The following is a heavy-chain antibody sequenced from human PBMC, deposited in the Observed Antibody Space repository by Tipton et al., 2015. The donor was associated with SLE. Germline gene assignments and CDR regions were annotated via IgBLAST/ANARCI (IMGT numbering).Heavy chain of an antibody. D-gene: IGHD4-23*01. CDR2: ISSSSSYI. CDR3: ARDGGPIPFDY. CDR1: GFTFSSYS. J-gene: IGHJ4*02. Sequence: LSLTCTASGFTFSSYSMNWVRQAPGKGLEWVSSISSSSSYIYYADSVKGRFTISRDNAKNSLYPQMNSLRAEDTAVYYCARDGGPIPFDYWGQGTLVTVSS. V-gene: IGHV3-21*03.